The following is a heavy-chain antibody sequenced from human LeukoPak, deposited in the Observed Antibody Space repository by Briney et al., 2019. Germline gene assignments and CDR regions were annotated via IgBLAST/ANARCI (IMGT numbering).Heavy chain of an antibody. D-gene: IGHD2-2*01. J-gene: IGHJ3*02. Sequence: GGSLRLSCAASAFTFSSYWMSWVRQAPGKGLEWVANIKQDGSEKYYVDSVKGRFTISRDNAKNSLYLQMNSLRAEDTAVYYCARDCSSTSCYAVGDAFDIWGQGTMVTVSS. CDR3: ARDCSSTSCYAVGDAFDI. V-gene: IGHV3-7*03. CDR1: AFTFSSYW. CDR2: IKQDGSEK.